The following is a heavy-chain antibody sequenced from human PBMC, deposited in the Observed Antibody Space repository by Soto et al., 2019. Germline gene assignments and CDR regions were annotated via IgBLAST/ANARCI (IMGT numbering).Heavy chain of an antibody. D-gene: IGHD6-25*01. V-gene: IGHV5-51*01. CDR1: GGRVSRYW. J-gene: IGHJ4*02. Sequence: RVSPQSSGEGCGGRVSRYWRGWGPSMSGEGLEWMGIIYPSDSDTRYSPSFQGQVTISADKSIYTAYLQWSSLKASDTAMYYCARGQVDTRLFDYWGQGTQVTVSS. CDR3: ARGQVDTRLFDY. CDR2: IYPSDSDT.